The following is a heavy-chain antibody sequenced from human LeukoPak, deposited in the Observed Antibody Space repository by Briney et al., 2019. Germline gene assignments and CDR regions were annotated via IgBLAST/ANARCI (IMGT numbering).Heavy chain of an antibody. D-gene: IGHD6-19*01. J-gene: IGHJ6*02. CDR1: GYSFTNYW. CDR3: ARRTVERYSSLNYYGLDV. Sequence: GESLKISCKGSGYSFTNYWIVWVRQMPGKGLEWMGVIYPGDSDTRYSPSFQGQVTISADKSISTAYLQWSSLKASDTAMYYCARRTVERYSSLNYYGLDVWGQGTTVTVSS. CDR2: IYPGDSDT. V-gene: IGHV5-51*01.